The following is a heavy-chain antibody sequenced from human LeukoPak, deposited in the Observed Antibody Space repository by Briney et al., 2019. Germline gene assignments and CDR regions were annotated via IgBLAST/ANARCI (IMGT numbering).Heavy chain of an antibody. Sequence: ASVKVSCKASGYTFTGYYMHWVRQAPGQGLEWMGWINPNSGGTNYAQKFQGRVTMTRDTSISTAYMELSRLRSDDTAVYYCARAPFYGTNSRGAFDLWGQGTMVTVSS. D-gene: IGHD2-8*01. V-gene: IGHV1-2*02. CDR3: ARAPFYGTNSRGAFDL. J-gene: IGHJ3*01. CDR1: GYTFTGYY. CDR2: INPNSGGT.